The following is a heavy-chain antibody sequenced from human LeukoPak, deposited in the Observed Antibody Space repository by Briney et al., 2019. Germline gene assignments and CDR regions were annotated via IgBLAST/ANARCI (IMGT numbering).Heavy chain of an antibody. CDR3: ATLGILRYFDWEIYNWFDP. CDR2: IYYSGST. D-gene: IGHD3-9*01. V-gene: IGHV4-39*01. Sequence: SETLSLTCTDSGGSISSSSYYWGWIRQPPGKGLEWIGSIYYSGSTYYNPSLKSRVTISVDTSKNKLSLKLSSVTAADTAVYYCATLGILRYFDWEIYNWFDPWGQGTLVTVSS. J-gene: IGHJ5*02. CDR1: GGSISSSSYY.